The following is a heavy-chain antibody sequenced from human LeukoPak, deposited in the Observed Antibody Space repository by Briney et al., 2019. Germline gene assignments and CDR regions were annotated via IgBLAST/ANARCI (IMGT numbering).Heavy chain of an antibody. D-gene: IGHD5-12*01. CDR2: ISSNGGST. CDR1: GFTCSSYA. Sequence: GGSLRLSCAASGFTCSSYAMHWVRQAPGKGLEYVSAISSNGGSTYYANSVKGRFTISRDNSKNTLYLQMGSLRAEDMAVYYCAKGGYDLDWFDPWGQGTLVTVSS. CDR3: AKGGYDLDWFDP. J-gene: IGHJ5*02. V-gene: IGHV3-64*01.